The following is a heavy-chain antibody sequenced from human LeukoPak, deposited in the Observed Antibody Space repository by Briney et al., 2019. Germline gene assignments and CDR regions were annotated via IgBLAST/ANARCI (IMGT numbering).Heavy chain of an antibody. CDR2: INENGGSI. J-gene: IGHJ4*02. V-gene: IGHV3-9*01. CDR1: GFTFDDYA. Sequence: SGGSLRLSCAGSGFTFDDYAMHWVRQAPGEGLEWVSGINENGGSIGYADSVKGRITISRDNAKNSLYLQMNSLRTEDTALYYCARWIVGFDSWGQGTLVTVSS. D-gene: IGHD2-15*01. CDR3: ARWIVGFDS.